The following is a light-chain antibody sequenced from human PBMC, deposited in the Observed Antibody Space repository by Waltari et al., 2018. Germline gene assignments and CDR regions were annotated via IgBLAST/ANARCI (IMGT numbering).Light chain of an antibody. J-gene: IGKJ4*01. CDR3: QQYNTYSPGPT. CDR1: QSILTW. CDR2: KAS. V-gene: IGKV1-5*03. Sequence: DIQMTQSPSTLSASVGDRVTITCRASQSILTWLAWYQQKPGKAPRLLMYKASSLQSGVPSRFSGSGSGIEFTLTISSLQPDDFATYYCQQYNTYSPGPTFGGGTKVEIK.